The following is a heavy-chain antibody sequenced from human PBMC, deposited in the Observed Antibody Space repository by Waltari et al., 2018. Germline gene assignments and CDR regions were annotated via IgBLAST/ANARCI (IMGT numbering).Heavy chain of an antibody. CDR1: GGSFSGYY. CDR2: INHNGST. Sequence: QVQLQQWGAGLLKPSETLSLTCAVYGGSFSGYYWSWIRQPPGKGLEWIGEINHNGSTNYNPAHKSRVTISIDTSKNQFCLKLSDVAAADTAVYYCARGQTSSSSSYWKYYYYGMDVWGQGTTVTVSS. CDR3: ARGQTSSSSSYWKYYYYGMDV. D-gene: IGHD6-13*01. J-gene: IGHJ6*02. V-gene: IGHV4-34*01.